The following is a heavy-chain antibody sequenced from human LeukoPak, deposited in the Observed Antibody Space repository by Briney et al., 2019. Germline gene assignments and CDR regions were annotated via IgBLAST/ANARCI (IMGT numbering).Heavy chain of an antibody. Sequence: WASVTVSCKASGYTFTSYYMHWVRQAPGQGLEWMGIINPSGGSTSYAQKFQGRVTMTRDTSTSTVYMELSSLRSEDTAVYYCARDRYRTRIAVAGYFDYWGQGTLVTVPS. J-gene: IGHJ4*02. CDR1: GYTFTSYY. V-gene: IGHV1-46*01. D-gene: IGHD6-19*01. CDR2: INPSGGST. CDR3: ARDRYRTRIAVAGYFDY.